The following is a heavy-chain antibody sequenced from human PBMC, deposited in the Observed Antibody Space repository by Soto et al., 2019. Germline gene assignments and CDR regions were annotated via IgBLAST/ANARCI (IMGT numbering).Heavy chain of an antibody. CDR1: GGSISSSSYY. Sequence: SETLSLTCTVSGGSISSSSYYWGWIRQPPGKGLEWIGSIYYSGSTYYNPSLKSRVTISVDTSKNQFSLKLSSVTAADTAVYYCARHVGDYGDYRVNYYYYYGMDVWGQGTTVTVSS. CDR2: IYYSGST. J-gene: IGHJ6*02. V-gene: IGHV4-39*01. D-gene: IGHD4-17*01. CDR3: ARHVGDYGDYRVNYYYYYGMDV.